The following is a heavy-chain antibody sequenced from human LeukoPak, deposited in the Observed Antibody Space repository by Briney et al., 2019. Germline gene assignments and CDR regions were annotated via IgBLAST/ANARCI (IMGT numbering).Heavy chain of an antibody. J-gene: IGHJ4*02. D-gene: IGHD6-13*01. CDR2: ISYDGSNK. V-gene: IGHV3-30-3*01. CDR1: GFTFSSYA. Sequence: GGSLRLSCAASGFTFSSYAMHWVRQAPGKGLEWVAVISYDGSNKYYADSVKGRFTISRDNSKNTQYLQMNSLRAEDTAVYYCARIGQQLGPYYFDYWGQGTLVTVSS. CDR3: ARIGQQLGPYYFDY.